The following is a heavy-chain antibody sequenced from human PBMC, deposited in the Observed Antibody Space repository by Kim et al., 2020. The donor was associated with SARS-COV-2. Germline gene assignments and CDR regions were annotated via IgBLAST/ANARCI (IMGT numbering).Heavy chain of an antibody. D-gene: IGHD3-22*01. J-gene: IGHJ4*02. V-gene: IGHV3-23*01. CDR3: AKVVTYYYDSSGLSPLDY. Sequence: KGRFTISRDNSKNTLYLQMNSLRAEDTAVYYCAKVVTYYYDSSGLSPLDYWGQGTLVTVSS.